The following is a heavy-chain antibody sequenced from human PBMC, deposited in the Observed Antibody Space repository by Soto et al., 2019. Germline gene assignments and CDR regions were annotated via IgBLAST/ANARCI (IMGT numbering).Heavy chain of an antibody. V-gene: IGHV2-26*01. CDR2: IFSNDEK. CDR3: ARIRSSHSGIYPFDF. Sequence: QVTLKESGPVLVKPTETLTLTCTVSGFSLSNPTMGVTWIRQPPGKALEWLAHIFSNDEKSYRTSLKSRLTIGKDTSNSQVVLTMTNMDPVDTATYYCARIRSSHSGIYPFDFWGQGTLVTVSS. D-gene: IGHD1-20*01. J-gene: IGHJ4*02. CDR1: GFSLSNPTMG.